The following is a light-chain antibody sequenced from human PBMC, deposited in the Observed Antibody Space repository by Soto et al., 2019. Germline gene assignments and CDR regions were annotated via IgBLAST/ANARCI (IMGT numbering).Light chain of an antibody. CDR1: SSDVGGYNY. J-gene: IGLJ2*01. Sequence: QSALTQPASVSGSPGQSITISCTGTSSDVGGYNYVSWYQQHPGKAPKLMIYDVNNPPSGVSNRFAGSKSANKASLPTSGRQAEDEADYYCSSYTSSSLVVFGGGTKLTVL. CDR3: SSYTSSSLVV. V-gene: IGLV2-14*01. CDR2: DVN.